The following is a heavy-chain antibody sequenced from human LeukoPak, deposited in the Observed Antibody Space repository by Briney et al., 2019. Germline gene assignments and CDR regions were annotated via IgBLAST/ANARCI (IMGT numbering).Heavy chain of an antibody. D-gene: IGHD5-24*01. CDR1: GGSISSYY. V-gene: IGHV4-59*01. J-gene: IGHJ4*02. Sequence: SETLSLTCTVSGGSISSYYWSWIRQPPGKGLEWIGYIYYSGSTNYNPSLKSRVTISVDTSKNQFSLKLSSVTAADTAVYYCATPLTEMATIGYWGQGTLVTVSS. CDR3: ATPLTEMATIGY. CDR2: IYYSGST.